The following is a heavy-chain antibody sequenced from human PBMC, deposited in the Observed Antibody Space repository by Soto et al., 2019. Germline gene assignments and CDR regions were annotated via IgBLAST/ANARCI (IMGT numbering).Heavy chain of an antibody. CDR1: GFTFSSYG. D-gene: IGHD3-22*01. CDR2: IWYDGSNK. Sequence: GGSLRLSCAASGFTFSSYGMHWVRQAPGKGLEWVAVIWYDGSNKYYADSVKGRFTISRDNSKNTLYPQMNSLRAEDTAVYYCARATDYYDSSGYYGPGYWGQGTLVTVSS. CDR3: ARATDYYDSSGYYGPGY. J-gene: IGHJ4*02. V-gene: IGHV3-33*01.